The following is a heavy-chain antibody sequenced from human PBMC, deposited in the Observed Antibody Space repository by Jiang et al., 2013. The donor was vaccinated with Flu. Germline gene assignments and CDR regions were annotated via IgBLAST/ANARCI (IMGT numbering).Heavy chain of an antibody. CDR2: IYYSGST. CDR3: ARAEPGSGWYVAPVFDY. D-gene: IGHD6-19*01. CDR1: GGSISSYY. J-gene: IGHJ4*02. Sequence: PGLVKPSETLSLTCTVSGGSISSYYWSWIRQPPGKGLEWIGYIYYSGSTNYNPSLKSRVTISVDTSKNQFSLKLSSVTAADTAVYYCARAEPGSGWYVAPVFDYWGQGTLVTVSS. V-gene: IGHV4-59*01.